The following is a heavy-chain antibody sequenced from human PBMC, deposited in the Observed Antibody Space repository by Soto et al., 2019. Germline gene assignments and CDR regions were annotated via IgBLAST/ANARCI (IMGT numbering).Heavy chain of an antibody. V-gene: IGHV4-39*02. CDR2: IYYSGST. J-gene: IGHJ5*02. CDR1: GGSISSSRCH. CDR3: ATQEVGGSYVYTFDP. Sequence: SETLSLTCTVSGGSISSSRCHWGWIRQPPGKGLEWIGYIYYSGSTYYNPSLKSRVTISVDTSKSHFSLKLSSVTAADTAVYYCATQEVGGSYVYTFDPWGQGTLVTVSS. D-gene: IGHD1-26*01.